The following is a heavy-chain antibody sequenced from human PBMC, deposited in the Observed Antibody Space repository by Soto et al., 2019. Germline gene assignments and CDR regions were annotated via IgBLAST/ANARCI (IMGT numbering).Heavy chain of an antibody. CDR3: ASTYSSSWYWFDP. CDR1: EFSLSNDGLG. Sequence: QVTVKESGPVLVKPTETLTLTCTVSEFSLSNDGLGVSWIRQPPGKALEWLAHIFSNDEKSYSTSLKSRLTISKDTSKSQVVLTMTNMDPVDTATYYCASTYSSSWYWFDPWGQGTLVTVSS. D-gene: IGHD6-13*01. CDR2: IFSNDEK. V-gene: IGHV2-26*04. J-gene: IGHJ5*02.